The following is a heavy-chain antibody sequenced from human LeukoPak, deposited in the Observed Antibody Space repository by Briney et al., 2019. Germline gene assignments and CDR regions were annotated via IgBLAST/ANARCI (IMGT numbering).Heavy chain of an antibody. J-gene: IGHJ4*02. V-gene: IGHV3-23*01. CDR3: AKQSSRGYLDYFDY. CDR2: IGGSGGST. Sequence: QPGGSLRLSCAASGFIFSSYAMSWVRQAPGKGLEWVSTIGGSGGSTYYADSVKGRFTISRDNSKNTLYLQINSLRAEDTAVYYCAKQSSRGYLDYFDYWGQGTLVTVSS. D-gene: IGHD1-26*01. CDR1: GFIFSSYA.